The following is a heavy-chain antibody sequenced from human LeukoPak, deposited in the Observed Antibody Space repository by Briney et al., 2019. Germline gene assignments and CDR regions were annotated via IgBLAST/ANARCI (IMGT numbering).Heavy chain of an antibody. D-gene: IGHD6-13*01. J-gene: IGHJ5*02. CDR1: GGSFSGYY. CDR3: AREAGIAAAIVWFDP. CDR2: INHSGST. V-gene: IGHV4-34*01. Sequence: SETLSLTCVVYGGSFSGYYWNWIRQPPGKGLKWIGEINHSGSTNYNPSLKSRVTISVDTSKNQFSLKLSSVTAADTAVYHCAREAGIAAAIVWFDPWGQGTLVTVSS.